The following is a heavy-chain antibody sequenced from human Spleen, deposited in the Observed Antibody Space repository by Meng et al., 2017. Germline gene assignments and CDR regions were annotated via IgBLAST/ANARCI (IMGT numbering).Heavy chain of an antibody. Sequence: GGSLRLSCAASEFNFSRYVMSCVRQAPGKGLEWVLRIGNSGGSPLYADSVRGRFTISRDNSKNTLSFQMNSLRAEDTAVYYCAKDVVGTTTTYYFDYWGQGTLVTVSS. CDR2: IGNSGGSP. J-gene: IGHJ4*02. V-gene: IGHV3-23*01. D-gene: IGHD1-26*01. CDR3: AKDVVGTTTTYYFDY. CDR1: EFNFSRYV.